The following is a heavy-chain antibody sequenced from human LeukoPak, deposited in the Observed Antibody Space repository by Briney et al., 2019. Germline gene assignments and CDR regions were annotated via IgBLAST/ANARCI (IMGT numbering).Heavy chain of an antibody. J-gene: IGHJ3*02. Sequence: SETLSLTCTVSVGSISSYHWRWLPQPAGKGLEWIERIYTSGSTHYNRARKSRVTMSVDTSKNQFSLKLSSVTAADTAVYYCARGTRFRDAFDIWGQGTMVTVSS. CDR1: VGSISSYH. V-gene: IGHV4-4*07. CDR3: ARGTRFRDAFDI. CDR2: IYTSGST. D-gene: IGHD3-10*01.